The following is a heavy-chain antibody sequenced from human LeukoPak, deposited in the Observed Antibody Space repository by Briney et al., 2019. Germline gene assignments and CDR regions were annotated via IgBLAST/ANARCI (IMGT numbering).Heavy chain of an antibody. J-gene: IGHJ5*02. CDR3: ARASTYDSSGYYYL. D-gene: IGHD3-22*01. V-gene: IGHV4-39*01. Sequence: PSETLSLTCTVSGGSISSSSYYWAWIRQPPGKGMEWIGSIYYSGSTYYNPSLKSRVTISVDTSKNQFSLKLSSVTAADTAVYYCARASTYDSSGYYYLWGQGTLVTVSS. CDR1: GGSISSSSYY. CDR2: IYYSGST.